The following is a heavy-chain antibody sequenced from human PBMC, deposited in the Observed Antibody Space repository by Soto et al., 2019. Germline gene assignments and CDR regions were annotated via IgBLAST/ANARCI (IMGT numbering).Heavy chain of an antibody. CDR1: GFSLGMDA. J-gene: IGHJ4*02. Sequence: PERCRRRSGVAAGFSLGMDAMSWDSHGSGRRLEWVSSNSGSGGSLYYEHSVKGRFTMSRDKAKNTLNLQMYSLRAEDTAVYHSARVAPEYSSTQRRFDFWGQGTMVTVSS. CDR2: NSGSGGSL. V-gene: IGHV3-23*01. D-gene: IGHD6-13*01. CDR3: ARVAPEYSSTQRRFDF.